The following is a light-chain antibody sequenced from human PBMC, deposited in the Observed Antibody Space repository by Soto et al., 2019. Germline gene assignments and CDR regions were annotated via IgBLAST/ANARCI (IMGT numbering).Light chain of an antibody. V-gene: IGKV3-20*01. CDR3: QHYSTSAFT. J-gene: IGKJ3*01. Sequence: EIVLTQSPGTLSLSPGERATLSCRASQSVSNYLAWYRQRPGQAPRLLIHGASIRATGIPDRFSGSGSGTDFTLTISRLGPEDFAVYYCQHYSTSAFTFGPGTKVDIK. CDR2: GAS. CDR1: QSVSNY.